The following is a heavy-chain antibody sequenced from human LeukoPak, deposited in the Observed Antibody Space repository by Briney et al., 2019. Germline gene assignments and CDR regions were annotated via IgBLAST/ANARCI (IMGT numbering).Heavy chain of an antibody. CDR2: INSDGSST. D-gene: IGHD3-22*01. J-gene: IGHJ4*02. CDR1: GFTFSSYW. CDR3: ARGSDSSGGGSDY. Sequence: GGSLRLSCAASGFTFSSYWMHWVRQAPGKGLVWVSRINSDGSSTSYADSVKGRSTISRDNAKNTLYLQMNSLRAEDTAVYYCARGSDSSGGGSDYWGQGTLVTVSS. V-gene: IGHV3-74*01.